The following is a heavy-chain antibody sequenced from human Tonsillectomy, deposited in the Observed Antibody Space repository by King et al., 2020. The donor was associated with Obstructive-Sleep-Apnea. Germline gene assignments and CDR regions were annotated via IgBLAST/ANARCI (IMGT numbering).Heavy chain of an antibody. CDR1: GGSISSSSYY. J-gene: IGHJ4*02. V-gene: IGHV4-39*07. CDR2: IYYSGST. D-gene: IGHD2-8*02. CDR3: ARDPPWYYFDY. Sequence: MPLQESGPGLVKPSETLSLTCTVSGGSISSSSYYWGWIRQPPGKGLEWIGSIYYSGSTYYNPSLKSRVTISVDTSKNQFSLKLSSVTAADTAVYYCARDPPWYYFDYWGQGTLVTVSS.